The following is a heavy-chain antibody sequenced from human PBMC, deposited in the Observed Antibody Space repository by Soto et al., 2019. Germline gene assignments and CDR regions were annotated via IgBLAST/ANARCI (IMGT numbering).Heavy chain of an antibody. CDR3: ARHVVEYSSSSLFDY. CDR2: IDPSDSYT. CDR1: GYSFTSYW. Sequence: PGESLKISCKGSGYSFTSYWISWVRQMPGKGLEWMGRIDPSDSYTNYSPSFQGHVTISADKSISTAYLQWSSLKASDTAMYYCARHVVEYSSSSLFDYWGQGTLVTVSS. D-gene: IGHD6-6*01. V-gene: IGHV5-10-1*01. J-gene: IGHJ4*02.